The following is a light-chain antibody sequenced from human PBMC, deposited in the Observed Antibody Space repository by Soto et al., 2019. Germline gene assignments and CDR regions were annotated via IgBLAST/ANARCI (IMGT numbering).Light chain of an antibody. CDR1: RSNVGSNH. CDR2: MNS. J-gene: IGLJ2*01. V-gene: IGLV1-44*01. Sequence: QSVLTQPPSASGTPGEWVTISCSGSRSNVGSNHVNWYQQLPGTAPKLLIYMNSQRPSGVPDRLSGSKSGTSASLLIGALQSEDEATYYCAAWDDSLNGVVFGGGTKLTVL. CDR3: AAWDDSLNGVV.